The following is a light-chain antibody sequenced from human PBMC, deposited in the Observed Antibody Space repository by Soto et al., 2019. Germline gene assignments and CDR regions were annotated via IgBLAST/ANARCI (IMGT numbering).Light chain of an antibody. J-gene: IGLJ1*01. CDR2: EVS. V-gene: IGLV2-14*01. CDR1: SRDVGGYNY. Sequence: QSALTQPASVSGSPGQSITISCTGTSRDVGGYNYVSWYQQHSGKAPKLIIYEVSTRPSGVSNRFSGSKSGNTASLTISGLQAEDEADYYCISYTGSSTLYVFGTGTKVTVL. CDR3: ISYTGSSTLYV.